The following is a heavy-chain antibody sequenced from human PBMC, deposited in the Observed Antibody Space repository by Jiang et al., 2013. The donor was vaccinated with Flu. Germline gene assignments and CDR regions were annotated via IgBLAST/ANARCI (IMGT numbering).Heavy chain of an antibody. Sequence: GLVKPSETLSLTCTVSGGSMSSYYWSWIRQPPGKGLEWIGYISYSVSFTGSTNYNPSLKSRVSISVDTSKNQFSLNLNSVTAADTAVYYCARHLSYSFDPWGQG. CDR3: ARHLSYSFDP. J-gene: IGHJ5*02. CDR2: ISYSVSFTGST. D-gene: IGHD2-15*01. CDR1: GGSMSSYY. V-gene: IGHV4-59*08.